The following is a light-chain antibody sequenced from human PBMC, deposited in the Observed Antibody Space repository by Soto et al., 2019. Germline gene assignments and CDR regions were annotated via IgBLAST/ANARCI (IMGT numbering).Light chain of an antibody. Sequence: DIILTQSPATLSLSTGERATLSSGASQSVSSSYVAWYQHRPGLAPRLLIHDASSRATGIPDRFSGTKSGTDFTLTIRRLEPEDAAVYFCQQYGSSPITFGQGTRLEI. V-gene: IGKV3D-20*01. CDR2: DAS. J-gene: IGKJ5*01. CDR3: QQYGSSPIT. CDR1: QSVSSSY.